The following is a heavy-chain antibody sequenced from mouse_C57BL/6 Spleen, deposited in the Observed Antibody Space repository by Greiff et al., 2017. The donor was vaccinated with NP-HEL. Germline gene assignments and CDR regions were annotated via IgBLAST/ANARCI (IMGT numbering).Heavy chain of an antibody. CDR2: ISSGSSTI. D-gene: IGHD2-4*01. Sequence: EVQVVESGGGLVKPGGSLKLSCAASGFTFSDYGMHWVRQAPEKGLEWVAYISSGSSTIYYADTVKGRFTISRDNAKNTLFLQMTSLRSEDTAMYYCARPLYYDYDDYAMDYWGQGTSVTVSS. V-gene: IGHV5-17*01. CDR3: ARPLYYDYDDYAMDY. CDR1: GFTFSDYG. J-gene: IGHJ4*01.